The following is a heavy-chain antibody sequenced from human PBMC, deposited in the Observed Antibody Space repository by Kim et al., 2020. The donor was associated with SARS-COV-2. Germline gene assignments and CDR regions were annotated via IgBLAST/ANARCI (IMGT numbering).Heavy chain of an antibody. J-gene: IGHJ4*02. CDR3: ARDDHY. D-gene: IGHD3-10*01. V-gene: IGHV3-53*01. CDR2: DGNT. Sequence: DGNTKYEDSENGRFTSSRDKSKSTVYLQMNSLGAEDSAVYYCARDDHYWGQGTLVTVSS.